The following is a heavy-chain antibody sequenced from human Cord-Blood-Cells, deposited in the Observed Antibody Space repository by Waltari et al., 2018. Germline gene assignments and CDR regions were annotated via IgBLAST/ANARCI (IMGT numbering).Heavy chain of an antibody. CDR3: AKDYLSSSWYDY. J-gene: IGHJ4*02. Sequence: EVQLLESGGGLVQPGRSLRLSCAASGFTFSSYALSWVRQAPGTGLGWVSGMSGSGGSTYYADSVKGRFTISRDNSKNRLYLQMDSLRAEDTAVYYCAKDYLSSSWYDYWGQVTLVTVSS. CDR2: MSGSGGST. V-gene: IGHV3-23*01. D-gene: IGHD6-13*01. CDR1: GFTFSSYA.